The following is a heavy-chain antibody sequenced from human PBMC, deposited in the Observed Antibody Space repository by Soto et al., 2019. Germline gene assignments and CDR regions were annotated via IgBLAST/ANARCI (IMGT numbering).Heavy chain of an antibody. D-gene: IGHD3-10*01. J-gene: IGHJ4*02. CDR2: INSYNGNT. Sequence: QVQLVQSGAEVKKPGASVKVSCKASGYIFINYGISWVRQAPGQGLEWMGWINSYNGNTNSAQKVQSRVTMTTDTSTNTAYMELRSLTADDTGVYYCARSAGVVDGDDYWGQGTLVTVSS. V-gene: IGHV1-18*01. CDR3: ARSAGVVDGDDY. CDR1: GYIFINYG.